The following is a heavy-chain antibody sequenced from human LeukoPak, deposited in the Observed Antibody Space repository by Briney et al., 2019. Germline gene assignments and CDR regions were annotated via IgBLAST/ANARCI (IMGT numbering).Heavy chain of an antibody. J-gene: IGHJ4*02. Sequence: GSLRLSCAASGFTFSSYSMNWVRQAPGKGLEWVSSISSSSSYIYYADSVKGRFTISRDNDKNSLYMQMNSLRAEDTAVYYCARDRDGRDFDYWGQGTLVTVSS. CDR1: GFTFSSYS. CDR2: ISSSSSYI. D-gene: IGHD1-26*01. CDR3: ARDRDGRDFDY. V-gene: IGHV3-21*01.